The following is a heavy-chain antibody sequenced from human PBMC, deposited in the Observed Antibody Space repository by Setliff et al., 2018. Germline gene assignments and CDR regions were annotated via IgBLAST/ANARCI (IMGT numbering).Heavy chain of an antibody. CDR2: FTGGPAGGNT. V-gene: IGHV3-23*01. Sequence: GGSLRLSCVGSGITFSSYDMSWVRLAPGRGLEWVSVFTGGPAGGNTFYADSVRGRFTISRDTSKNTLFLQMDRLRAEDTALYYCAPHPNLNGDFWGQGTLVTVSS. CDR1: GITFSSYD. D-gene: IGHD2-8*01. CDR3: APHPNLNGDF. J-gene: IGHJ4*02.